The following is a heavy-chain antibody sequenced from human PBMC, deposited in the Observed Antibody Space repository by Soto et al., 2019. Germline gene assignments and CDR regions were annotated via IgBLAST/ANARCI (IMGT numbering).Heavy chain of an antibody. D-gene: IGHD3-16*01. Sequence: QVQLVQSGAEVKNPGASVKVSCKASGYIFTSYGISWVRQAPGQGLEWMGWISTDTGNTNYAQKLQDRVTMTRDTSTTTAYMELRSLTSDDTALYFCAREGTLRTDAFDLWGQGTMVTVSS. V-gene: IGHV1-18*01. CDR2: ISTDTGNT. J-gene: IGHJ3*01. CDR3: AREGTLRTDAFDL. CDR1: GYIFTSYG.